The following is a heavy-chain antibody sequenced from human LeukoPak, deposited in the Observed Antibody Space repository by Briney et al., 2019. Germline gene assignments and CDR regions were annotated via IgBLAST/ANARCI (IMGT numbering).Heavy chain of an antibody. V-gene: IGHV3-21*01. J-gene: IGHJ4*02. D-gene: IGHD2-21*02. Sequence: PGGSLRLSCAASGFTFSSYSMNWVRQAPGKGLEWVSSISSSSSYIYYADSVKGRFTISRDNAKNSLYLQMNSLRAEDTAVYYCASSVVVTATTYYFDYWGQGTLVTVSS. CDR3: ASSVVVTATTYYFDY. CDR2: ISSSSSYI. CDR1: GFTFSSYS.